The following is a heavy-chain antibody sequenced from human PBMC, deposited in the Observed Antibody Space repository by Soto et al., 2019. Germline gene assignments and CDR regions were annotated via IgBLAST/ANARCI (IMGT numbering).Heavy chain of an antibody. V-gene: IGHV3-48*02. CDR2: ISSSSSTI. J-gene: IGHJ4*02. Sequence: VGSLRLSCAASGFTFSSYSMNWVRQAPGKGLKRVSYISSSSSTIYYADSVKGRFTISRDNAKNSLYLQMNSLRDEDTAVYYCARDIVVGSGKFDYWGQGTLVTVSS. D-gene: IGHD2-2*01. CDR3: ARDIVVGSGKFDY. CDR1: GFTFSSYS.